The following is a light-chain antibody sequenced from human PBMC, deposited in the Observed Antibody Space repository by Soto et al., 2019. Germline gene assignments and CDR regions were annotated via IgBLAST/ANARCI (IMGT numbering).Light chain of an antibody. J-gene: IGKJ1*01. CDR3: QQYRT. Sequence: EIVLTQSPGTLSLSPGARATLSCRASQSVRNNLAWYQQRPGQSPRLLIYGASTGATGIPDRFSGSGSGTDFTLTISRLEPEDFAVYYCQQYRTFGQGTKVDIK. V-gene: IGKV3-20*01. CDR1: QSVRNN. CDR2: GAS.